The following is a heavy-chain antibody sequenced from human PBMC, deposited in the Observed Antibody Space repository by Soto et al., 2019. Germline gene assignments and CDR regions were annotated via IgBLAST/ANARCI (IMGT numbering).Heavy chain of an antibody. CDR3: ARLGEYSSSLDSFYGMDV. CDR2: IKQDGSNK. J-gene: IGHJ6*02. CDR1: GFTFSSYW. V-gene: IGHV3-7*01. Sequence: GGSLRLSCAASGFTFSSYWMSWVRQAPGKGLEWVANIKQDGSNKFYVDSVKGRFTISRDNAKNSLYLQMNSLRAEDTAVYYCARLGEYSSSLDSFYGMDVWGQGTTVTVSS. D-gene: IGHD6-6*01.